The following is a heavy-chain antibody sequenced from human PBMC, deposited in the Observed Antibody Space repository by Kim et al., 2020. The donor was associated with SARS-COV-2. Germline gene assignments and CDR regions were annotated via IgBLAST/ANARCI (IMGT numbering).Heavy chain of an antibody. CDR1: GFTFSSYG. D-gene: IGHD2-15*01. CDR2: IWYDGSNK. J-gene: IGHJ6*04. V-gene: IGHV3-33*01. Sequence: GGSLRLSCAASGFTFSSYGMHWVRQAPGKGLEWVAVIWYDGSNKYYADSVKGRFTISRDNSKNTLYLQMNSLRAEDTAVYYCARESLVTEVGSGLDVWGRGTAVTVSS. CDR3: ARESLVTEVGSGLDV.